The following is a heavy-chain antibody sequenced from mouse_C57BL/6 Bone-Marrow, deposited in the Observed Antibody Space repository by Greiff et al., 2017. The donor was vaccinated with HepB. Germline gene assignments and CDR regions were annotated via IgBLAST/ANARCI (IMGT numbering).Heavy chain of an antibody. Sequence: QVQLQQPGAELVKPGASVKLSCKASGYTFTSYWMHWVKQRPGQGLEWIGMIHPNSGSTNYNEKFKSKATLTVDKSSSTAYMQLSSLTSEDSAVYYCARFGVTTVVAEYYFDYWGQGTTLTVSS. D-gene: IGHD1-1*01. CDR1: GYTFTSYW. J-gene: IGHJ2*01. V-gene: IGHV1-64*01. CDR2: IHPNSGST. CDR3: ARFGVTTVVAEYYFDY.